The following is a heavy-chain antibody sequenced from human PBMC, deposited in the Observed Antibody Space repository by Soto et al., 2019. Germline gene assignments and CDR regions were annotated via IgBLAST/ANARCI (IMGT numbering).Heavy chain of an antibody. D-gene: IGHD3-3*01. CDR2: IYDSGTT. Sequence: PSETLSLTCGGSSYVIESGHYWGWVRQPPGKGLEWGGSIYDSGTTYYNPSLRSRVTISADTSKTQFSLSLTSVTAADTAVYYCARAPQYYTPGSSPFHYRGPGTM. CDR3: ARAPQYYTPGSSPFHY. CDR1: SYVIESGHY. V-gene: IGHV4-38-2*01. J-gene: IGHJ3*01.